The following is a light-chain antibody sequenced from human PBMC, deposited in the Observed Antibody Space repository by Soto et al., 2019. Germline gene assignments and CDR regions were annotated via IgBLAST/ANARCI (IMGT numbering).Light chain of an antibody. CDR1: SSDVGASNY. CDR2: DVS. Sequence: QSALTQPVSVSGSPGQSITISCTGTSSDVGASNYVSWYQQYPGMAPKLMIYDVSNRPSGVSNRFSGSKSGNTASLTISGLQAEDEADYYCASYTISSTPLYVFGTGTKLTVL. J-gene: IGLJ1*01. V-gene: IGLV2-14*01. CDR3: ASYTISSTPLYV.